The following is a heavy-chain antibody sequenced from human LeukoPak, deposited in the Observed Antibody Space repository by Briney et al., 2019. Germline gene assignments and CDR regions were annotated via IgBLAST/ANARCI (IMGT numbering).Heavy chain of an antibody. D-gene: IGHD3-10*01. CDR3: AKGGYYGSGNWFDP. J-gene: IGHJ5*02. Sequence: GGSLRLSCAASGFTFSSYGMHWVRQAPGKGLEWVAVISYDGSNKYYADSVKGRFTISRDNSKSTLYLQMNSLRAEDTAVYYCAKGGYYGSGNWFDPWGQGTLVTVSS. CDR2: ISYDGSNK. V-gene: IGHV3-30*18. CDR1: GFTFSSYG.